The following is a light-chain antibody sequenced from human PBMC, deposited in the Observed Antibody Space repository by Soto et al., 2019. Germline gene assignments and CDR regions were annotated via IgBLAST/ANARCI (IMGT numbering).Light chain of an antibody. CDR3: QQYATSPLA. CDR1: QSVSSYY. V-gene: IGKV3-20*01. Sequence: EIVLTQSPGTLSLSPGERATLSCRASQSVSSYYLAWFQQRPGQAPRLLIYDASTRATGIPDRFSGSGSGTDFTLTISRLEPEDFAVYFCQQYATSPLAFGGGTKVDIK. J-gene: IGKJ4*01. CDR2: DAS.